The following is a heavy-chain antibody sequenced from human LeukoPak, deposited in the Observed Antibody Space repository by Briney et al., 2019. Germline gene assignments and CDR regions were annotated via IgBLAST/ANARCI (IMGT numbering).Heavy chain of an antibody. Sequence: VGSQTVSCTASGFAFSVYAMSWLRQPPGKGLEWVSTINANSGTTSYAASVRGRISISRDNSKNTLYLQLNTLRADDTATYYCAKPISGGLAVTADWFHPWGQGTVDLVSS. CDR1: GFAFSVYA. D-gene: IGHD6-19*01. CDR3: AKPISGGLAVTADWFHP. CDR2: INANSGTT. J-gene: IGHJ5*01. V-gene: IGHV3-23*01.